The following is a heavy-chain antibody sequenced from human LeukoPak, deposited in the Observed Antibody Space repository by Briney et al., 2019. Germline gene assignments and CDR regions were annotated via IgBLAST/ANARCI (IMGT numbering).Heavy chain of an antibody. D-gene: IGHD3-10*01. Sequence: PSQTLSLTCTVSGGSISSGDYYWSWLRQPPGTGLEYIGYIYYSGSTYYNPSLKSRVTISVDTSKNQFSLKLSSVTAADTAVYYCARGPELLWFGELSHWFDPWGQGTLVTVSS. CDR1: GGSISSGDYY. V-gene: IGHV4-30-4*01. CDR2: IYYSGST. CDR3: ARGPELLWFGELSHWFDP. J-gene: IGHJ5*02.